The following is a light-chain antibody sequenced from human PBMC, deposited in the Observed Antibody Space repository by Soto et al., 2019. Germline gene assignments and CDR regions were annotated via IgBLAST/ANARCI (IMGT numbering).Light chain of an antibody. Sequence: MTQSPCTLSVSVGDRVTITCRASQTISSWLAWYQQKPGKAPKLLIYRASTLKSGVPSRFSGSGSGTEFTLTISSLQPDDFAAYYCQHYDSYSDAFGQGTKV. J-gene: IGKJ1*01. CDR2: RAS. CDR3: QHYDSYSDA. V-gene: IGKV1-5*03. CDR1: QTISSW.